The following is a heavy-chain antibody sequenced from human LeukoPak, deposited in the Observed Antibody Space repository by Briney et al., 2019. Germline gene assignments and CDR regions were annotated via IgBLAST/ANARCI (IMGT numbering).Heavy chain of an antibody. D-gene: IGHD3-22*01. CDR3: ARDRYYYDSSGLITV. Sequence: GGSLTLSCAASGFTFSSYSMNWVRQAPGKGLAWVSSINSSSSYIYYADSVKGRFTISRDNAKNSLYLQMNSLRAEDTAVYYCARDRYYYDSSGLITVWGQGTLVTVSS. CDR2: INSSSSYI. J-gene: IGHJ4*02. V-gene: IGHV3-21*01. CDR1: GFTFSSYS.